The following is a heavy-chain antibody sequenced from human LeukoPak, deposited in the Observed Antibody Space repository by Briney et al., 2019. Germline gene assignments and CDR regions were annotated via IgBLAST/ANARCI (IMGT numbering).Heavy chain of an antibody. V-gene: IGHV3-30-3*01. J-gene: IGHJ4*02. CDR3: ASDPYGDYYFAY. CDR2: ISSDGSNK. Sequence: GGSLILSCAASGFTFSSYAMHWVRQAPGKGLEWVAVISSDGSNKYYADSVKGRFTISRDNSKNTLYLQMNSLRAEDTAVYYCASDPYGDYYFAYWGQGTLVTVSS. CDR1: GFTFSSYA. D-gene: IGHD4-17*01.